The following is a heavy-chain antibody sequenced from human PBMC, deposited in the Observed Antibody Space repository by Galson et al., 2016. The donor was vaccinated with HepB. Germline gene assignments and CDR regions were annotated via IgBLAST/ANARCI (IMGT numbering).Heavy chain of an antibody. Sequence: SVKVSCKASGDTIPNYAMHWVRQAPGESLEWMGWINAANGNTKYSQKFQGRVSISRDTTASTTYLDLSALTSEDTAVYYCARERALDYFDYWGQGTLVIVSS. J-gene: IGHJ4*02. CDR3: ARERALDYFDY. V-gene: IGHV1-3*01. CDR2: INAANGNT. CDR1: GDTIPNYA.